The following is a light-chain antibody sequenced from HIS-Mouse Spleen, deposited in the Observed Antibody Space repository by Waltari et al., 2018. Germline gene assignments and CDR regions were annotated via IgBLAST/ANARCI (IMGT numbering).Light chain of an antibody. V-gene: IGLV2-14*03. Sequence: QSALTQPASVSGSPGQSITISCTGSSSDVGGYNYVSWYQQHPGKAPKLMIYDVSNRHSGVSNRLSGSKSGNTASLTISGLQAEDEADYYCSSYTSSSFNVVFGGGTKLTVL. CDR2: DVS. CDR3: SSYTSSSFNVV. CDR1: SSDVGGYNY. J-gene: IGLJ2*01.